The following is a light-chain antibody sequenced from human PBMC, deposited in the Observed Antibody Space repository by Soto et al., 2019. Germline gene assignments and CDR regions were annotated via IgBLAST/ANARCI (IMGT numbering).Light chain of an antibody. Sequence: DIQMTQSPSSVSASVGVRVTITCRASQVINNWLAWYQQKPGKAPNLLIYAASTLQSGVPSRFSGSGSGTDFTLTISSLQPEDFATYYCQQANSFPFTFGPGTKVDI. V-gene: IGKV1-12*02. J-gene: IGKJ3*01. CDR3: QQANSFPFT. CDR1: QVINNW. CDR2: AAS.